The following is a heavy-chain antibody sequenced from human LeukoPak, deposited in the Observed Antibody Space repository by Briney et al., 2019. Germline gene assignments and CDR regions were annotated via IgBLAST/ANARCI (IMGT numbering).Heavy chain of an antibody. J-gene: IGHJ6*04. Sequence: GESLKISCKGSGDSFTSYWIGWVRQMPAKGLEWMGIINPGDSDTRNSPSFQGQVTFSVDKSISTAYLQWSSMKASDTAVYYCSRQRGGCSGGSCTGMDVWGKGTTVTVSS. V-gene: IGHV5-51*01. D-gene: IGHD2-15*01. CDR3: SRQRGGCSGGSCTGMDV. CDR1: GDSFTSYW. CDR2: INPGDSDT.